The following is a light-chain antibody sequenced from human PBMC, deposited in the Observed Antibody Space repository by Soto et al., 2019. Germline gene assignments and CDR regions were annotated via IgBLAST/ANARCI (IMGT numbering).Light chain of an antibody. CDR3: QQYKSYPWT. CDR2: KAS. J-gene: IGKJ1*01. CDR1: QSISNW. V-gene: IGKV1-5*03. Sequence: DIPMTQSPFTQSASVGDRVIITCRASQSISNWLAWYQQKPGRAPTLLIHKASSLESGVPSRFSGTGSGTEFTLTISSLQPDDFATYYCQQYKSYPWTFGQGTKVEIK.